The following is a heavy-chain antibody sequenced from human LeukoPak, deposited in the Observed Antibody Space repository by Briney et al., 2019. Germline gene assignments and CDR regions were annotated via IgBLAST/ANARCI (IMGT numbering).Heavy chain of an antibody. CDR2: IYTSGST. J-gene: IGHJ6*02. CDR3: ARDHSGWYHRSFSYYYYGMDV. CDR1: GGSISSYY. D-gene: IGHD6-19*01. Sequence: SETLSLTCTVSGGSISSYYWSWIRQPAGKGLEWFGRIYTSGSTNYNPSLKSRVTMSVDTSKNQFSLKLSSVTAADTAVYYCARDHSGWYHRSFSYYYYGMDVWGQGTLVTVSS. V-gene: IGHV4-4*07.